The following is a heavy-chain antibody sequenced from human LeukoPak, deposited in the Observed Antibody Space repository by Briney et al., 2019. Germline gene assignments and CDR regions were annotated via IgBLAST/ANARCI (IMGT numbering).Heavy chain of an antibody. V-gene: IGHV3-74*01. D-gene: IGHD5-12*01. CDR1: GFTFNSYW. J-gene: IGHJ3*02. CDR3: ARGGFSHGFDI. CDR2: IDNDGTDT. Sequence: GESLRLSCGAPGFTFNSYWFHWVRQAPGKGLVWVSRIDNDGTDTIYADSVKGRFAISRDNAKNTLYLQMDSLRAEDTAVYYCARGGFSHGFDIWGQGTMVTVSS.